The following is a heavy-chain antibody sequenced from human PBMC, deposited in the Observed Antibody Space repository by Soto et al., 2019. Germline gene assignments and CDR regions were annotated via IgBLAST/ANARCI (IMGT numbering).Heavy chain of an antibody. J-gene: IGHJ3*02. D-gene: IGHD6-13*01. CDR3: ARVLGYNSSWWRHTAFDI. CDR1: GYTFTNYG. CDR2: ISAHTGNT. V-gene: IGHV1-18*01. Sequence: ASVKVSCKTSGYTFTNYGISWVRQAPGQGLEWMGWISAHTGNTNYAQKFQGRVTMATDTSTSTAYMELRSLRSDDTAVYYCARVLGYNSSWWRHTAFDIWGQGTMVTVSS.